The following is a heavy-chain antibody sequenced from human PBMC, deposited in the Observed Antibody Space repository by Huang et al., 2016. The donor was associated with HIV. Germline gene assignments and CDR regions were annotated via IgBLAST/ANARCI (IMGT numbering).Heavy chain of an antibody. CDR2: ISYYGRKG. J-gene: IGHJ5*02. D-gene: IGHD2-15*01. V-gene: IGHV3-30*18. Sequence: QVQLVESGGGVVQPGGSLRISCAASGVTFSNFGMHWGRQGPGKGLEVVAVISYYGRKGYDSESVKGRFTISRDNPMHTLYLQMNSLRPNDTAVYYCAKESRWFSDLDTWGQGTLVTVSS. CDR3: AKESRWFSDLDT. CDR1: GVTFSNFG.